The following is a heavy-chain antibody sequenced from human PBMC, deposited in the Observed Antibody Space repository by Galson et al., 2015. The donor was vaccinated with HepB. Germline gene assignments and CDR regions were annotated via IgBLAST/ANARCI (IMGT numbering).Heavy chain of an antibody. CDR2: INAGNGIT. CDR1: GYSFTGYD. J-gene: IGHJ6*02. Sequence: SVKVSCKASGYSFTGYDVHWVRQAPGQSLEWMGWINAGNGITECSQKFQDRISITRHTSATTAYMELSSLRSEDMAVYFCARGGPSGLDVWGQGTTVTVSS. CDR3: ARGGPSGLDV. D-gene: IGHD6-25*01. V-gene: IGHV1-3*01.